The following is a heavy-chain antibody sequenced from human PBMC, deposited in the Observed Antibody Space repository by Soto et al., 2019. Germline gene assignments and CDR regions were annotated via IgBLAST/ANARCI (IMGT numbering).Heavy chain of an antibody. D-gene: IGHD6-13*01. CDR1: GFTFSSYA. J-gene: IGHJ4*02. Sequence: EVQLLESGGGLVQPGGSLRLSCAASGFTFSSYAMSWVRQAPGKGLEWVSVISGSGGSTYYADSVKGRFPISRDNSKNTLYLQMNSLRAEDTAVYYCAKDGAAAAGHAYDYWGQGTLVTVSS. CDR3: AKDGAAAAGHAYDY. V-gene: IGHV3-23*01. CDR2: ISGSGGST.